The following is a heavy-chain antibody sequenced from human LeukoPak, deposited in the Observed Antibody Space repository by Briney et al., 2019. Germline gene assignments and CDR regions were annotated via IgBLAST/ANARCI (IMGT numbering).Heavy chain of an antibody. CDR2: ISASAGNI. CDR1: GFTLRSSS. D-gene: IGHD3-10*02. V-gene: IGHV3-23*01. CDR3: AKRPAAVRGVIPYVDY. Sequence: PGGSLRLSCAASGFTLRSSSMTWVRQVPGQGLESVSTISASAGNIYYADSVKGRFTISRDNSKNTLFLQMNSLRAEDTAIYYCAKRPAAVRGVIPYVDYWGQGTLVTVSS. J-gene: IGHJ4*02.